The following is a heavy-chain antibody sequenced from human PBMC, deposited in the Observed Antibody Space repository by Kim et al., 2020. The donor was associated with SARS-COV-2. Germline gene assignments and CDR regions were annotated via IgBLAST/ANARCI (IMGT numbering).Heavy chain of an antibody. Sequence: YYNQSLKSRVTISVDTSKNQFSLKLSSVTAADTAVYYCARGTSCCSTDYWGQGTLVTVSS. CDR3: ARGTSCCSTDY. V-gene: IGHV4-31*02. J-gene: IGHJ4*02. D-gene: IGHD2-2*01.